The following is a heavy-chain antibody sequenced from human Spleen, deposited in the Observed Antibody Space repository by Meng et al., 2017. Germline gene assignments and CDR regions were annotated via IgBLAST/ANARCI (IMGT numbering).Heavy chain of an antibody. Sequence: GGSLRLSCVVSGVTISGSDIHWVRQASGKGLEWVGRIGSTRKNYATAYAASMRGKFTISRDDSKNTAYLQMNNLKTEDTALYYCAKCPSGYKVYYDYWGQGAVVTVSS. D-gene: IGHD3-22*01. CDR3: AKCPSGYKVYYDY. CDR1: GVTISGSD. CDR2: IGSTRKNYAT. J-gene: IGHJ4*02. V-gene: IGHV3-73*01.